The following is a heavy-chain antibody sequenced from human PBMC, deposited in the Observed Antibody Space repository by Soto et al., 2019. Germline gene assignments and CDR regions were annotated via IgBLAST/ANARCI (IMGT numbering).Heavy chain of an antibody. CDR1: GFTFSSYW. J-gene: IGHJ4*02. CDR3: ASIVGATNFDY. Sequence: EVQLVESGGGLVQPGGSLRLSCAASGFTFSSYWMHWVRQAPGKGLVWVSRINSDGSTTSYADSVKGLFTSSRDNGKNTLYLQMNSLRAEDTAVYYCASIVGATNFDYWGQGALVTVSS. V-gene: IGHV3-74*01. CDR2: INSDGSTT. D-gene: IGHD1-26*01.